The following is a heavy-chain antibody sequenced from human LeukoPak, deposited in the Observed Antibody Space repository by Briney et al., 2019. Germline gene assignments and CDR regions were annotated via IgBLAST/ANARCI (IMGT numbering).Heavy chain of an antibody. CDR3: AKTGSGNYYNSYLGY. V-gene: IGHV3-30*02. J-gene: IGHJ4*02. D-gene: IGHD1-26*01. Sequence: GGSLRLSCAASGFSFSNYGMHWVRQAPGKGLEWVAFVRYDRSLTYYADSVKGRFTISRDNSRNTLYLQMNSLRAEDTALYYCAKTGSGNYYNSYLGYWGQGTLVTVSS. CDR1: GFSFSNYG. CDR2: VRYDRSLT.